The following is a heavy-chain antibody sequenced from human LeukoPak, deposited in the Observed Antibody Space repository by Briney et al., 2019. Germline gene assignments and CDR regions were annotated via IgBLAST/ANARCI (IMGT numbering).Heavy chain of an antibody. J-gene: IGHJ4*02. V-gene: IGHV1-46*01. D-gene: IGHD2-15*01. CDR3: VRGYCSGGTCYLDY. CDR2: INPSGGST. Sequence: ASVKVSCKASGYTFTSYYMHWVRQAPGLGLEWMGIINPSGGSTSYAQKFQGRVTMTRDTSASTVYMELSSLRAEDTAVYFCVRGYCSGGTCYLDYWGQGTLVTVSS. CDR1: GYTFTSYY.